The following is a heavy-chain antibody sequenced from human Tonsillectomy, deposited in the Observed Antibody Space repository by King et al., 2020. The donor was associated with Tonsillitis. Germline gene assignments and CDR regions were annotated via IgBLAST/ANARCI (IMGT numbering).Heavy chain of an antibody. J-gene: IGHJ6*03. CDR1: GGSFSDYY. CDR2: INHSGST. D-gene: IGHD2-15*01. V-gene: IGHV4-34*01. CDR3: AREEDRYCSGGSCSTPWYMDV. Sequence: VQLQQWGAGLLKPSETLSLTCAVYGGSFSDYYWGWIRHPPGKGLEWIGEINHSGSTNYNPSLKSRVTISVDSSKNQFSLRLSSMTAADTAVYYCAREEDRYCSGGSCSTPWYMDVWGKGTTVTVSS.